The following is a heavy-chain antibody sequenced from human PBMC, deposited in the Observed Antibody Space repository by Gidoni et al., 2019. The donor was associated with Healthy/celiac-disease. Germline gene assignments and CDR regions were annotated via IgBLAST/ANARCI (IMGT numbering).Heavy chain of an antibody. V-gene: IGHV4-59*01. D-gene: IGHD2-15*01. Sequence: GQLQESGPGLVKPSETLSPTCPVSGGSISRYYWSWIRQPPGKGLEWIGYIYYSGSTNYNPSLKSRVTISVDTSKNQFSLKLSSVTAADTAVYYCARGPVVVAAMVIPYYFDYWGQGTLVTVSS. CDR1: GGSISRYY. CDR3: ARGPVVVAAMVIPYYFDY. CDR2: IYYSGST. J-gene: IGHJ4*02.